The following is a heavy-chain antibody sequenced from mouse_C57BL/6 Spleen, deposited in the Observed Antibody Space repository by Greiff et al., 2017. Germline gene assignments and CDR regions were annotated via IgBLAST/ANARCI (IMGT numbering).Heavy chain of an antibody. V-gene: IGHV14-3*01. CDR3: ARASPLYYDYDVYAMDY. CDR2: IDPANGNT. D-gene: IGHD2-4*01. CDR1: GFNIKNTY. Sequence: VQLQQSVAELVRPGASVKLSCTASGFNIKNTYMHWVKQRPEQGLEWIGRIDPANGNTKYAPKFQGKATIPAYTSSNTAYLQLSSLTSEDTAIYYCARASPLYYDYDVYAMDYWGQGTSVTVSS. J-gene: IGHJ4*01.